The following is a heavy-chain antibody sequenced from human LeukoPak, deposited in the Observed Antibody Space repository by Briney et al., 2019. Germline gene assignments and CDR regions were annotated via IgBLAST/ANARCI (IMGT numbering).Heavy chain of an antibody. Sequence: ASVKVSCKASGYTFTGYYMHWVRQAPGQGLEWMGWINPNSGGTNYAQKFQGRVTMTRDTSISTAYMELSRLRSGDTAVYYCAREESGYSSSWYAGMIAFDIWGQGTMVTVSS. J-gene: IGHJ3*02. CDR1: GYTFTGYY. D-gene: IGHD6-13*01. CDR2: INPNSGGT. V-gene: IGHV1-2*02. CDR3: AREESGYSSSWYAGMIAFDI.